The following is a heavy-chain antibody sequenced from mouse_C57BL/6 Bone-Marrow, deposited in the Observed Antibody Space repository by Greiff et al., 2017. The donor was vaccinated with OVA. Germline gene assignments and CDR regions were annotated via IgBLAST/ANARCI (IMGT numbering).Heavy chain of an antibody. J-gene: IGHJ4*01. V-gene: IGHV14-4*01. CDR3: TTLSTTVVARSDAMDY. CDR2: IDPENGDT. Sequence: VQLQQSGAELVRPGASVKLSCTASGFNIKDDYMHWVKQRPEQGLEWIGWIDPENGDTEYASKFQGKATRTADTSSNTAYLQLSSLTSEDTAVYYCTTLSTTVVARSDAMDYWGQGTSVTVSS. CDR1: GFNIKDDY. D-gene: IGHD1-1*01.